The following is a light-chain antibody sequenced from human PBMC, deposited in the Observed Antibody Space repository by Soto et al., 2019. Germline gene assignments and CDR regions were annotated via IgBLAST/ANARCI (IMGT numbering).Light chain of an antibody. CDR2: EVS. J-gene: IGLJ1*01. V-gene: IGLV2-14*01. Sequence: QSVLTQPASVSGSPGQSITISCTGNTXDVGDYGSVSWYQQHPGKAPKLMIYEVSNRPSGVSDRFSGAKSGNTAYLTISGLQPEDEADYFCCSFTSISTYVFGSGTKVTVL. CDR1: TXDVGDYGS. CDR3: CSFTSISTYV.